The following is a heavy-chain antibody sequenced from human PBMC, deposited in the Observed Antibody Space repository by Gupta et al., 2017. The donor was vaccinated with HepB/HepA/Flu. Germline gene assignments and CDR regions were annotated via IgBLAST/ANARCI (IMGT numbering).Heavy chain of an antibody. CDR2: LKQDGTAP. CDR1: GFTLTNYW. CDR3: ASFELATYYYGMDD. Sequence: VQSVESGGGVVQPGGSLRLSCAVSGFTLTNYWMSWVRQAPGKGLDLFSKLKQDGTAPYSRSAESGRFTVSRHNAKKSVYVHVTSPTVEDTAVYCGASFELATYYYGMDDWGQGTTVTVPS. D-gene: IGHD3/OR15-3a*01. V-gene: IGHV3-7*01. J-gene: IGHJ6*02.